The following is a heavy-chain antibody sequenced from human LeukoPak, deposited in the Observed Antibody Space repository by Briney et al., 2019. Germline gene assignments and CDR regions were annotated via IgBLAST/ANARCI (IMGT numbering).Heavy chain of an antibody. CDR3: AKDSEWELLHDAFDI. CDR1: GFTFSSYA. CDR2: ISGSGGST. J-gene: IGHJ3*02. V-gene: IGHV3-23*01. D-gene: IGHD1-26*01. Sequence: GGSLRLSCAASGFTFSSYAMSWVRQAPGMGLEWVSAISGSGGSTYYADSVKGRFTISRDNSKNTLYLQMNSLRAEDAAVYYCAKDSEWELLHDAFDIWGQGTMVTVSS.